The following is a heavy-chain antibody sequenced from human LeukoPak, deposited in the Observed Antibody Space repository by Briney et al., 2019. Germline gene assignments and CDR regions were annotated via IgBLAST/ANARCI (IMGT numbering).Heavy chain of an antibody. J-gene: IGHJ3*02. CDR2: IYYSGST. V-gene: IGHV4-30-4*08. Sequence: NPSETLSLTCTVSGGSISSGDYYWSWIRQPPGKGLEWIGYIYYSGSTYYNPSLKSRVTISVDTSKNQFSLKLSSVTAADTAVYYCARDWGEQFTVTTIRSGAFDIWGQGTMVTVSS. D-gene: IGHD4-17*01. CDR3: ARDWGEQFTVTTIRSGAFDI. CDR1: GGSISSGDYY.